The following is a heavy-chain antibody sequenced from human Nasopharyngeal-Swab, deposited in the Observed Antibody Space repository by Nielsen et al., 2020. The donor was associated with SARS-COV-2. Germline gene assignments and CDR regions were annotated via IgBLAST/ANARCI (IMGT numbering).Heavy chain of an antibody. Sequence: VRQAPGKRLEWVSVIYSGGSTYYADSVKGRFTISRDNSKNTLYLQMNSLRAEDTAVYYCASGMPNDYWGQGTLVTVSS. CDR2: IYSGGST. D-gene: IGHD2-2*01. V-gene: IGHV3-66*01. J-gene: IGHJ4*02. CDR3: ASGMPNDY.